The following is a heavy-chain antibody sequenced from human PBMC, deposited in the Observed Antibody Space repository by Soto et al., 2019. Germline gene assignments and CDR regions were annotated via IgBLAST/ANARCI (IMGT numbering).Heavy chain of an antibody. CDR3: ARLPHYGDRRKDAFDI. Sequence: PSETLSLTCTVSGGSISSYYWSWIRQPPGKGLERIGYIYYSGSTNYNPSHNSRITISVDTSKNQFSLKKSTMTAADTAVYYCARLPHYGDRRKDAFDIWGQGTMVTVS. CDR1: GGSISSYY. V-gene: IGHV4-59*08. D-gene: IGHD4-17*01. CDR2: IYYSGST. J-gene: IGHJ3*02.